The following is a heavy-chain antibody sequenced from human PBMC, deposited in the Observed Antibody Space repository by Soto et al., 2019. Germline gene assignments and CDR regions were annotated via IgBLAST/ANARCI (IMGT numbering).Heavy chain of an antibody. Sequence: SLRLSCAASGLTVSQNDMSWVRQAPGKGLEWVSYITSSGTTVYYADSVRGRFTISRDNAKNSLYLQMNSLRDDDTAVYYCARGSSNWAYYFDFWGQGTLVTVSS. CDR2: ITSSGTTV. CDR3: ARGSSNWAYYFDF. CDR1: GLTVSQND. V-gene: IGHV3-11*04. J-gene: IGHJ4*02. D-gene: IGHD6-13*01.